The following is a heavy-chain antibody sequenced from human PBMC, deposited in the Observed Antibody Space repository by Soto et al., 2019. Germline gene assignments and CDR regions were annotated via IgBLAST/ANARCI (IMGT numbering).Heavy chain of an antibody. Sequence: SATLALACALYGGSFSGYYSSWLRQHPGKGLECIGEVNHSGSTNYNPSLKSRFTISVDTSKNQLSLKLSSVTAADTAVYYCARGRGYYYGSGSYYNRYYYYYGMDVWGQGTTVTVSS. J-gene: IGHJ6*02. CDR2: VNHSGST. CDR1: GGSFSGYY. D-gene: IGHD3-10*01. CDR3: ARGRGYYYGSGSYYNRYYYYYGMDV. V-gene: IGHV4-34*01.